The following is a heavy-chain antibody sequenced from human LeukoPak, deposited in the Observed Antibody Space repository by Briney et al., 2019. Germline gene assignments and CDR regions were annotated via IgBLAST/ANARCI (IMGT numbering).Heavy chain of an antibody. CDR3: SRGAARMVEMGTIISFEY. J-gene: IGHJ4*02. CDR1: GFTVSSNY. CDR2: IYSGGST. V-gene: IGHV3-66*01. Sequence: GGSLRLSYAASGFTVSSNYMSWVRQAPGKGLEWVSVIYSGGSTYYADSVKGRFTISRDNSKNTLYLQMNTLRVEDTAVYYCSRGAARMVEMGTIISFEYWGQGTLVTVSS. D-gene: IGHD5-24*01.